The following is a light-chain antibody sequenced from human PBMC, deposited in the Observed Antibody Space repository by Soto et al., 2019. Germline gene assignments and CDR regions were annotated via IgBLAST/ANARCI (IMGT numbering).Light chain of an antibody. CDR2: GNS. CDR1: SSNIGAGYD. V-gene: IGLV1-40*01. Sequence: QSVLTQPPSVSGAPGQRGTISCTGSSSNIGAGYDVHWYQQLPGTAPKLLIYGNSKRPSGVPDRFSGSKSGTSASLAITGLQAEDEADYYCQSYDSSLSGVVFGGGTKLTVL. J-gene: IGLJ2*01. CDR3: QSYDSSLSGVV.